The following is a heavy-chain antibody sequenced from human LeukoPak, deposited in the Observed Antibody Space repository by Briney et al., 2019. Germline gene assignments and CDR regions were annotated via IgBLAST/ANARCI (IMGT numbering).Heavy chain of an antibody. J-gene: IGHJ4*02. CDR2: IYYSRST. Sequence: PSETLSLTCTVSGGSISSSSYYWGWIRQPPGKGLEWIGSIYYSRSTYYNPSLKSRVTISVDTSKIQFSLKLSSVTAADTAVYYCASEYSSSWYVAYWGQGTLVTVSS. CDR1: GGSISSSSYY. D-gene: IGHD6-13*01. V-gene: IGHV4-39*01. CDR3: ASEYSSSWYVAY.